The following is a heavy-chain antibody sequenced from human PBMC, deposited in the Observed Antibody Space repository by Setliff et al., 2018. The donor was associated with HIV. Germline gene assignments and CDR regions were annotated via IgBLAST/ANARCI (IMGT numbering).Heavy chain of an antibody. CDR3: ARGQPPGAVVTPGAFDI. CDR2: IYYSGST. V-gene: IGHV4-59*11. CDR1: GGSISSHY. D-gene: IGHD2-21*02. J-gene: IGHJ3*02. Sequence: SETLSLTCTVSGGSISSHYWSWIRQPPGKGLEWIGYIYYSGSTNYNPSLKSRVTISVDTSKNQFSLKLSSVTAADTAVYYCARGQPPGAVVTPGAFDIWGQGTMVTV.